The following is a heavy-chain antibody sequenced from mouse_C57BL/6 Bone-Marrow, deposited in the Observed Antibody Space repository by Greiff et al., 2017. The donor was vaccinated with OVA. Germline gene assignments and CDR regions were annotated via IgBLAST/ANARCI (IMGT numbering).Heavy chain of an antibody. CDR1: GFNIKDYY. CDR2: IDPEDGDT. Sequence: EVNVVESGAELVRPGASVKLSCTASGFNIKDYYMHWVKQRPEQGLEWIGRIDPEDGDTEYAPKFQGKATMTADTSSNTAYLQLSSLTSEDTAVYYCATRVITTVVATDCWGQGTTLTVSS. D-gene: IGHD1-1*01. V-gene: IGHV14-1*01. J-gene: IGHJ2*01. CDR3: ATRVITTVVATDC.